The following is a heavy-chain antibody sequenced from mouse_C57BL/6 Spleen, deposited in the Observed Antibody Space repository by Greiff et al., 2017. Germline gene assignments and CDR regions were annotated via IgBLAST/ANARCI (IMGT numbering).Heavy chain of an antibody. CDR2: IRLKSDNYAT. Sequence: EVKLMESGGGLVQPGGSMKLSCVASGFTFSNYWMNWVRQSPEKGLEWVAQIRLKSDNYATHYAESVKGRFTISRDDSKSSVYLQMNNLRAEDTGIYYCTRTGYWYFDVWGTGTTVTFSS. CDR3: TRTGYWYFDV. CDR1: GFTFSNYW. V-gene: IGHV6-3*01. D-gene: IGHD4-1*01. J-gene: IGHJ1*03.